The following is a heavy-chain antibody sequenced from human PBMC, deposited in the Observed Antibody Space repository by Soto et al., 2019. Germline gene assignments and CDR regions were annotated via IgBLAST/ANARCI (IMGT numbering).Heavy chain of an antibody. CDR2: IKSKTDGGTT. Sequence: EVQLVESGGGLVKPGGSLRLSCAASGFTFSNAWMSWVRQAPGKGLEWVGRIKSKTDGGTTDYAAPVKGRFTISRNDSKNTLYLQMNSLKTEDTAVYYCTTQADHYYDYIWGSYRPVAYYYYMDVWGKGTTVTVSS. J-gene: IGHJ6*03. CDR1: GFTFSNAW. D-gene: IGHD3-16*02. CDR3: TTQADHYYDYIWGSYRPVAYYYYMDV. V-gene: IGHV3-15*01.